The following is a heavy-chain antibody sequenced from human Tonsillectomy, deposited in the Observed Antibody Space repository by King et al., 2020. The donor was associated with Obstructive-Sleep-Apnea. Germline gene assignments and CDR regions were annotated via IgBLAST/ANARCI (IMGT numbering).Heavy chain of an antibody. CDR3: ARGDIVVVVAATGAFDI. CDR2: ISYDGSNK. CDR1: GFTFSSYA. Sequence: VQLVESGGGVVQPGRSLRLSCAASGFTFSSYAMHWVRQAPGKGLEWVAVISYDGSNKYYADSMKGRFTISRDNSKNTLYLQMNSLRAEDTAVYYCARGDIVVVVAATGAFDIWGQGTMVTVSS. D-gene: IGHD2-15*01. V-gene: IGHV3-30*04. J-gene: IGHJ3*02.